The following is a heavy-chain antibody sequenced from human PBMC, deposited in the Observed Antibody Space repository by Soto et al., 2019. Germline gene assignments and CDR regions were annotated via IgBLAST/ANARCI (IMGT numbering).Heavy chain of an antibody. D-gene: IGHD6-19*01. CDR3: AREPIAVAGYFDY. J-gene: IGHJ4*02. V-gene: IGHV4-30-4*01. Sequence: SETLSLTCTVSGGSISSGDYYWSGIRQPPGKGLEWIGYIYYSGSTYYNPSLKSRVTISVDTSKNQFSLKLSSVTAADTAVYYCAREPIAVAGYFDYWGQGTLVTVSS. CDR1: GGSISSGDYY. CDR2: IYYSGST.